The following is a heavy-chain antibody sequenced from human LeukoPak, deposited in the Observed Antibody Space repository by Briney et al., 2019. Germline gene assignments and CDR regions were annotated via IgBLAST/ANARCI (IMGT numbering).Heavy chain of an antibody. V-gene: IGHV1-2*02. CDR3: ARDLEGGAVAGSDYYYYGMDV. J-gene: IGHJ6*02. D-gene: IGHD6-19*01. CDR2: INPNSGGT. CDR1: GYTFTGYY. Sequence: ASVKVSCKASGYTFTGYYMHWVRQAPGQGLEWMGWINPNSGGTNYAQKFQGRVTMTRDTSISTAYMELSRLRSDDTAVYYCARDLEGGAVAGSDYYYYGMDVWGQGTTVTVPS.